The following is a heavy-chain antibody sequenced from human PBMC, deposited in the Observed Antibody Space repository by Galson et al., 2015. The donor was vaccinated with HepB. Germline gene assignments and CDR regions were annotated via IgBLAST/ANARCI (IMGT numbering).Heavy chain of an antibody. J-gene: IGHJ5*02. CDR1: GYTFTSYG. V-gene: IGHV1-18*01. CDR3: AIEIGTVVIPTARGWFDP. Sequence: SVKVSCKASGYTFTSYGISWVRQAPGQGLEWMGWISAYNGNTNYAQKLQGRVTMTTDTSTSTAYMELRSLRSDDTAVYYCAIEIGTVVIPTARGWFDPWGQGTLVTVAS. CDR2: ISAYNGNT. D-gene: IGHD2-2*01.